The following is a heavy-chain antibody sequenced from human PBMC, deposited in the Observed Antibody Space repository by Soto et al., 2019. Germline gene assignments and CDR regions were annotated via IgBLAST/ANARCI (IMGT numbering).Heavy chain of an antibody. CDR2: IIPISGTA. CDR1: GGTFSSYA. CDR3: ARSQGSRTSLEIYYYYYYGMDV. D-gene: IGHD2-2*01. V-gene: IGHV1-69*01. Sequence: QVQLVQAGAEVKKPGSSVKVSCKASGGTFSSYAIRWVRQAPGQGLEWMGGIIPISGTANYAQKFQGRVTIIADESTSTAYMELSSLRSEDTAVYYCARSQGSRTSLEIYYYYYYGMDVWGQGTTVTVSS. J-gene: IGHJ6*02.